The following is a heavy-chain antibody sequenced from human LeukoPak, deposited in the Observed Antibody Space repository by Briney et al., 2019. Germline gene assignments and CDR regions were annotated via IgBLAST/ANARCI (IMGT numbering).Heavy chain of an antibody. J-gene: IGHJ6*04. CDR2: ISSRGSTR. Sequence: GGSLRLSCAASGFTFSSYEMNWVRQAPGKGPGWVSYISSRGSTRYYADSVKGRFTISRDNAKNSLYLQMNSLRAEDTAVYYCAELGITMIGGVWGKGTTATISS. CDR1: GFTFSSYE. D-gene: IGHD3-10*02. V-gene: IGHV3-48*03. CDR3: AELGITMIGGV.